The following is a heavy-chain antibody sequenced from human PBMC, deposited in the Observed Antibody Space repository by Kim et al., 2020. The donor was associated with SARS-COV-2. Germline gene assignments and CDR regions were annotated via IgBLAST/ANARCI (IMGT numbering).Heavy chain of an antibody. CDR3: ARVSLGIDFAY. CDR2: INPSTGVT. J-gene: IGHJ4*02. CDR1: GYPFPNFY. V-gene: IGHV1-46*01. Sequence: ASVKVSCKASGYPFPNFYMHWVRQAPGQGLEWVGMINPSTGVTTYAERIQGRVTLTADTSTSTLYMEMRGLMSHDTAVYYCARVSLGIDFAYWGQGSLVTVSS. D-gene: IGHD7-27*01.